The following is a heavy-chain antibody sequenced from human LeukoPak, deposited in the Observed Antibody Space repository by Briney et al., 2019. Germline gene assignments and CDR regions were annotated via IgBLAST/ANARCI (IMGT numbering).Heavy chain of an antibody. D-gene: IGHD6-6*01. CDR2: IYYSGST. CDR1: GGSISSSIYY. Sequence: PSETLSLTCTVSGGSISSSIYYWGWIRQPPGKGLEWIGSIYYSGSTYYNPSLKSRVTISVDTSKNQFSLKLSSVTAADTAVYYCARLSSGHNFDYWGQGTLVTVSS. CDR3: ARLSSGHNFDY. J-gene: IGHJ4*02. V-gene: IGHV4-39*01.